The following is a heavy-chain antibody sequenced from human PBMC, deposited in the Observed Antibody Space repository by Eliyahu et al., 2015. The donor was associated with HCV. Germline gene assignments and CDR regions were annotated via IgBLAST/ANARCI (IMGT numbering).Heavy chain of an antibody. CDR1: GFTFSSSW. Sequence: EMQLVESGGGLVQPGGSLRLSCAASGFTFSSSWMSWVRQAPGKGLEWVANIKQDGSEKNYVDSVKDRFTISRDNAKNSLYLQMHSLRAEDTAVYYCARESQDFVAVLAAIISYPPRWWYFDLWGRGTLVTVSS. V-gene: IGHV3-7*01. J-gene: IGHJ2*01. D-gene: IGHD2-2*02. CDR2: IKQDGSEK. CDR3: ARESQDFVAVLAAIISYPPRWWYFDL.